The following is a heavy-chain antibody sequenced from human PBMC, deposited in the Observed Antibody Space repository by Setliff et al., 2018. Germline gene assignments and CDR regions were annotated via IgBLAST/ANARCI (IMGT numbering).Heavy chain of an antibody. V-gene: IGHV4-61*09. Sequence: SETLSFTCTVSDDSISSRHYYWSWIRQPAGKGLEWLGQIYTSWSTVYNPSLKSRVTMSVDTSKNQFSLELTSVTAADTAVYYCARGGYYMDVWGKGTTVTVSS. CDR2: IYTSWST. CDR3: ARGGYYMDV. CDR1: DDSISSRHYY. J-gene: IGHJ6*03.